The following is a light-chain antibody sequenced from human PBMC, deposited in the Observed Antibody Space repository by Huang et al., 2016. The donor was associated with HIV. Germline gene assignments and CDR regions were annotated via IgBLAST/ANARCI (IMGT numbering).Light chain of an antibody. J-gene: IGKJ1*01. Sequence: DIVMAQSPVSLAVSLGERATLTCRSSQSVFSTSTNKDYLAWFQQKPGQPPKLLLFWSSTREVGVPDRFGGSGSGTHFTLTIANLEADDAAIYYCQQYYASPQTFGQGTRV. CDR3: QQYYASPQT. CDR2: WSS. V-gene: IGKV4-1*01. CDR1: QSVFSTSTNKDY.